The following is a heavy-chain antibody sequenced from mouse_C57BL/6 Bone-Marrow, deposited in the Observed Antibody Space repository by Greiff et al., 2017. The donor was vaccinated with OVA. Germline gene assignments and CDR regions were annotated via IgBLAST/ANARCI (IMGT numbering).Heavy chain of an antibody. CDR1: GFNIKDDY. CDR3: IPITTVVDWYFDV. J-gene: IGHJ1*03. Sequence: EVQLQQSGAELVRPGASVKLSCTASGFNIKDDYMHWVKQRPEQGLEWIGWIDPENGDTEYAPKFQGKATITADTSSNTAYLQLSSLTSEDTAFYYCIPITTVVDWYFDVWGTGTTVTVSS. D-gene: IGHD1-1*01. V-gene: IGHV14-4*01. CDR2: IDPENGDT.